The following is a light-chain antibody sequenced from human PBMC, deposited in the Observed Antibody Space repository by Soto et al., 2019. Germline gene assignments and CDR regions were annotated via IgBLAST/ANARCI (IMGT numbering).Light chain of an antibody. J-gene: IGKJ4*01. CDR1: QGMSTY. CDR3: QQLNGYQLA. CDR2: SAS. Sequence: DIQLTQSPSFLSASVGDTVTITCRASQGMSTYLAWYQQKPGKVPKLLIRSASTLQSGVPPRLSGGGSGTEFDLSVSALQPDDSGIYYCQQLNGYQLAFGGGTNVEIK. V-gene: IGKV1-9*01.